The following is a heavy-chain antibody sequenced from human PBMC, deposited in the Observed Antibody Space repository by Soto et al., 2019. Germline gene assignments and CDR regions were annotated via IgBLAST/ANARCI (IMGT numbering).Heavy chain of an antibody. CDR2: IYSGGTT. CDR3: ARGYYGPFDS. CDR1: GFSVSSNY. J-gene: IGHJ4*02. D-gene: IGHD3-22*01. Sequence: EVQLVESGGGLVQPGGSLRLSCAASGFSVSSNYINWVRQAPGKGLEWVSVIYSGGTTYYADSVKGRFTISRHDSNNPVFLQLNSLRTEDTAVYYCARGYYGPFDSWGQGTLVTVSS. V-gene: IGHV3-53*04.